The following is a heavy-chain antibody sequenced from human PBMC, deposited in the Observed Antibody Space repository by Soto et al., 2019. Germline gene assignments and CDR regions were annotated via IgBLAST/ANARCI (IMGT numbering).Heavy chain of an antibody. CDR1: GGSFSGYY. J-gene: IGHJ5*02. CDR2: INHSGST. V-gene: IGHV4-34*01. CDR3: AGKYGTIPFDP. D-gene: IGHD2-8*01. Sequence: SETLSLTCAVYGGSFSGYYWSWIRQPPGKGLEWIGEINHSGSTNYNPSLKSRVTISVDTSKNQFSLKLSSVTAADTAVYYCAGKYGTIPFDPWGQGTLVTVSS.